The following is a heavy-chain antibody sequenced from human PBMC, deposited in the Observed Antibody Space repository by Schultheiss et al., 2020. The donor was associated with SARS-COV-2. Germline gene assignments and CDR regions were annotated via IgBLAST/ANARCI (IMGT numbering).Heavy chain of an antibody. D-gene: IGHD4-17*01. CDR3: ARDRGYGDYSVYFDY. V-gene: IGHV4-34*01. Sequence: GSLRLSCAVYGGSFSGYYWSWIRQPPGKGLEWIGEINHSGSTNYNPSLKSRVTMSVDTSKNQFSLKLSSVTAADTAVYYCARDRGYGDYSVYFDYWGQGTLVTVSS. CDR1: GGSFSGYY. J-gene: IGHJ4*02. CDR2: INHSGST.